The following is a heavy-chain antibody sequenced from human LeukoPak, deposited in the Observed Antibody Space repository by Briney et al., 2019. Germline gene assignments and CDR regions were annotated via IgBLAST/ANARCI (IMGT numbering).Heavy chain of an antibody. CDR2: IYTSGST. D-gene: IGHD3-3*01. CDR1: GGSISSGSYY. V-gene: IGHV4-61*02. J-gene: IGHJ3*02. CDR3: ATPDFWSGYYTDAFDI. Sequence: SETLSLTCTVSGGSISSGSYYWSWIRQPAGKGLEWIGRIYTSGSTNYNPSLKSRVTISVDTSKNQFSLKLSSVTAADTAVYYCATPDFWSGYYTDAFDIWGQGTMVTVSS.